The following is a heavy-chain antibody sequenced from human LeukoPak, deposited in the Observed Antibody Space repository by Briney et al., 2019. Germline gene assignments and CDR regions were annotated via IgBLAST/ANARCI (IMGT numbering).Heavy chain of an antibody. CDR2: INPNSGGT. CDR1: GYTFTGYY. CDR3: ARDQIAATDDFDY. J-gene: IGHJ4*02. Sequence: GASVKVSCKASGYTFTGYYMHWVRQAPGQGLEWMGWINPNSGGTNYAQKFQGRVTMTGDTSISTAYMELSRLRSDDTAVYYCARDQIAATDDFDYWGQGTLVTVYS. D-gene: IGHD6-13*01. V-gene: IGHV1-2*02.